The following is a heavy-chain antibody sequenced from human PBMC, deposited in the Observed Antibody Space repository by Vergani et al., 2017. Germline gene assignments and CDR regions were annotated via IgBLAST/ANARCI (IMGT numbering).Heavy chain of an antibody. J-gene: IGHJ2*01. V-gene: IGHV3-7*01. Sequence: EVQLVESGGGLVQPGGSLRLSCAASGFSLSRFWMSWVRQAPGKWVEWVAHISPVGSATSYVDSVKGRFTISRDNTKNSLTLQMSGLRVEDTAVYYCVSLPRGSGNFDLWGRGTLITVSS. CDR1: GFSLSRFW. CDR3: VSLPRGSGNFDL. CDR2: ISPVGSAT.